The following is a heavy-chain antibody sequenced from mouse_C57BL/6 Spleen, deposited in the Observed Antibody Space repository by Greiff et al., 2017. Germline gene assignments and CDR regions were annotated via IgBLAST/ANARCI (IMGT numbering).Heavy chain of an antibody. CDR1: GFSLTSSG. CDR2: IWSGGST. CDR3: ARNGDGNHWYFDV. V-gene: IGHV2-2*01. Sequence: QVQLQQSGPGLVQPSQSLSITCTVSGFSLTSSGVHWVRQSPGKGLEWLGVIWSGGSTDYNAAFISRLSISKDNSKSQVFFKMNSLQADDTDIYDCARNGDGNHWYFDVWGAGTTVTVSS. J-gene: IGHJ1*01. D-gene: IGHD2-1*01.